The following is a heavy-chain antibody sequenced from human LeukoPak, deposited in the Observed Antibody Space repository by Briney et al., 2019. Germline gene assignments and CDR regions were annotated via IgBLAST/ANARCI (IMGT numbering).Heavy chain of an antibody. CDR3: ARAQTRSGSYYNPPGY. V-gene: IGHV3-74*01. J-gene: IGHJ4*02. D-gene: IGHD3-10*01. CDR2: IKSDGSST. CDR1: GFTFSSYW. Sequence: GGSLRLSCAASGFTFSSYWMHWVRHAPGKGLVWVSRIKSDGSSTNYADSVKGRFNISRDNAKNTLYLQMNSLRAEDTAVYYCARAQTRSGSYYNPPGYWGQGTLVTVSS.